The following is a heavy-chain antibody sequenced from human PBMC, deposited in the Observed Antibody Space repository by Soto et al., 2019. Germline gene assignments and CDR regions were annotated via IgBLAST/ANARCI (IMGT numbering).Heavy chain of an antibody. J-gene: IGHJ6*03. CDR1: GYTFTSYA. V-gene: IGHV1-3*01. CDR2: INAGNGNT. CDR3: ARVVEDGQNYYYYYYMDV. Sequence: ASVKVSCKASGYTFTSYAMHWVRQAPGQRLEWMGWINAGNGNTKYSQKFQGRVTITRDTSASTAYMELSSLRSEDTAVYYCARVVEDGQNYYYYYYMDVWGKGTTVTVSS.